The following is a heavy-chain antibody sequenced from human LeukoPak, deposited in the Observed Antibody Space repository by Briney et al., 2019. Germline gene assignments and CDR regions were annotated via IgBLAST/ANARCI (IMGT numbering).Heavy chain of an antibody. CDR2: ISGSGDKT. D-gene: IGHD2-15*01. CDR3: VKDTTAWWYHRAYMNV. CDR1: GFSLSTYA. Sequence: TGGSLRLSCAASGFSLSTYALSWVRQAPGGGLEWVAAISGSGDKTYHADSVKGRFTISKDNSENRLSLQMDSLRAEDTAVYFCVKDTTAWWYHRAYMNVWGKGTTVTVSS. V-gene: IGHV3-23*01. J-gene: IGHJ6*03.